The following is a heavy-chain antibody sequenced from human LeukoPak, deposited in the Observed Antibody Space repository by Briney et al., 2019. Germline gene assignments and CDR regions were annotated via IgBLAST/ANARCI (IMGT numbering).Heavy chain of an antibody. Sequence: PSETLSLTCTVSGGSISSYYWSWIRQPPGKGLEWIGYIYTSGSTNYNPSLKSRVTISVDTSKNQFSLKLSSVTAADTAVYYCAGDILTGYYFDYWGQGTLVTVSS. D-gene: IGHD3-9*01. CDR2: IYTSGST. V-gene: IGHV4-4*09. J-gene: IGHJ4*02. CDR3: AGDILTGYYFDY. CDR1: GGSISSYY.